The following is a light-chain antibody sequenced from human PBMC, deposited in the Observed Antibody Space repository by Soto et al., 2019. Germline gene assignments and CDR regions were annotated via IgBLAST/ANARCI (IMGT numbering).Light chain of an antibody. J-gene: IGKJ3*01. CDR2: AAS. V-gene: IGKV1-27*01. Sequence: DIQMTQSPTSLSASVGDRGTITCRASQAIRNFVAWYQQKPGKAPRLLIYAASTLQSVVPSRFSGSGSGTALTLTITSLQPADVDTSSCKKYRSVPVFGPGTKVEIK. CDR3: KKYRSVPV. CDR1: QAIRNF.